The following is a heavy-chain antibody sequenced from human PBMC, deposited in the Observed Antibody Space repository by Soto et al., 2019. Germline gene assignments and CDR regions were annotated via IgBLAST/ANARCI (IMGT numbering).Heavy chain of an antibody. V-gene: IGHV1-69*01. CDR3: ARDSGAKLSSS. CDR2: IVPIYRTA. D-gene: IGHD6-13*01. CDR1: GGTFSSYR. Sequence: QVQLVQSGAEVKKPGSSVKVSCKASGGTFSSYRINWVRQAPGQGLEWVGGIVPIYRTADYAQKFQGRVTITADESARTAYMELRSLKSQDMAVYYCARDSGAKLSSSWGQGTLVTVSS. J-gene: IGHJ4*02.